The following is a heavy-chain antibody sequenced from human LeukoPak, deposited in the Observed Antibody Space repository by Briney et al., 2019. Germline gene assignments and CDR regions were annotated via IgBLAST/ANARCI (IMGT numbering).Heavy chain of an antibody. CDR3: ATVFDY. J-gene: IGHJ4*02. Sequence: GGSLRLSCAASGLTFTNDWMHWDRQAPGKGLLWVSTINNDGSRTFYADSVKGRFTTSRDNAKNTVYLQMNSLRDDDTAVYYCATVFDYWGQGTLVTVSS. CDR2: INNDGSRT. V-gene: IGHV3-74*01. CDR1: GLTFTNDW.